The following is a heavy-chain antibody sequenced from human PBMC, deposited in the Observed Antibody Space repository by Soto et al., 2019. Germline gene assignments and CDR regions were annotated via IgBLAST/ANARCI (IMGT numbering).Heavy chain of an antibody. CDR3: ARCPSIAPDPFDH. V-gene: IGHV1-2*04. J-gene: IGHJ4*02. Sequence: SSVKVSCKASGYTLTDYYMHWVRQAPGQGLEWMGWINPKSGGTNYAQKFQDWVTMTRDTSISKAYMELNRMKYDDTAVYYCARCPSIAPDPFDHPGRGT. D-gene: IGHD6-6*01. CDR2: INPKSGGT. CDR1: GYTLTDYY.